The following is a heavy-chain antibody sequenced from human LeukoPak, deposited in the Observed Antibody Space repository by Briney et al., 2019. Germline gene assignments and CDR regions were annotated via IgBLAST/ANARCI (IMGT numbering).Heavy chain of an antibody. D-gene: IGHD2-15*01. J-gene: IGHJ4*02. Sequence: ASVKVSCKASGYTFTSYDINWVRQATGQGLEWMGWMNPNSGNTGYAQKFQGRVTVTRNTSISTAYMELSSLRSEDTAVYYCARGYCSGGSCYSPAGYWGQGTLVTVSS. V-gene: IGHV1-8*01. CDR1: GYTFTSYD. CDR2: MNPNSGNT. CDR3: ARGYCSGGSCYSPAGY.